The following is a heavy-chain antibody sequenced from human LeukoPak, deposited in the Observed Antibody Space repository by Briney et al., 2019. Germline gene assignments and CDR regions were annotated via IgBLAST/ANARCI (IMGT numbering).Heavy chain of an antibody. CDR3: AKGPYHYSNHYIDY. V-gene: IGHV3-23*01. CDR1: GFTFSSYA. J-gene: IGHJ4*02. CDR2: ICGSGGGN. D-gene: IGHD4-11*01. Sequence: AGSLSLSCAASGFTFSSYAMSWVRQAPGKGLEWVSGICGSGGGNHYAEFVNGRFTIFRANSKKTSFLQRNSPRAEATAVYCCAKGPYHYSNHYIDYWGQGTLVTVSS.